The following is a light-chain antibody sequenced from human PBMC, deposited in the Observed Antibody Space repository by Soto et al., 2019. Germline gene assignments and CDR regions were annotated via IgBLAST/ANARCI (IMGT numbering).Light chain of an antibody. Sequence: QSALTQPASVSGSPGQSITISCTGTNSDVGSYNLVSWYQQHPGKAPKVMIYEVTNRPSGVSYRFSGSKSGNTASLTISGLQADDEADYYCSSYTGSSGRVFGTGTKLTVL. CDR2: EVT. CDR3: SSYTGSSGRV. CDR1: NSDVGSYNL. J-gene: IGLJ1*01. V-gene: IGLV2-14*02.